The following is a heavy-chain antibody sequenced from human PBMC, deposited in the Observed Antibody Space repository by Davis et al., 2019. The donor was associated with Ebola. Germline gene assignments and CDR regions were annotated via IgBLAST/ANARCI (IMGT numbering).Heavy chain of an antibody. CDR2: IYHSGST. CDR1: GYSISSGYY. CDR3: AREGGGRGY. Sequence: PSETLSLTCTVSGYSISSGYYWVWFRQPPGKGLEWIGSIYHSGSTYYNPSLKSRVTISVDTSKNQFSLKLSSVTAADTALYYCAREGGGRGYWGQGTLVTVSS. D-gene: IGHD1-26*01. V-gene: IGHV4-38-2*02. J-gene: IGHJ4*02.